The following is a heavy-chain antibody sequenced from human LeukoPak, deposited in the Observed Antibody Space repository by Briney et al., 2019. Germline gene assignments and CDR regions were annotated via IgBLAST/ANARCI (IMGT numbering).Heavy chain of an antibody. CDR3: VREAARLRDY. V-gene: IGHV3-74*01. CDR1: GFTFSNYW. D-gene: IGHD6-6*01. Sequence: PGGSLRLSCAASGFTFSNYWMHWVRQAPGKGLVWVSRVTSDGSITTYADSVKGRFTISRDNAKNTLYLQMNSLRAEDTAVYYCVREAARLRDYWGQGTLVTVSS. CDR2: VTSDGSIT. J-gene: IGHJ4*02.